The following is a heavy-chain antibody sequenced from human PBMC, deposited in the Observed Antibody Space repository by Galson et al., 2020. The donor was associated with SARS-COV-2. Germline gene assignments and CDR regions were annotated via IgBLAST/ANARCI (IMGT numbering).Heavy chain of an antibody. D-gene: IGHD3-9*01. CDR2: IIPIFGTA. J-gene: IGHJ6*02. V-gene: IGHV1-69*13. CDR1: GGTFSSYA. CDR3: ARDQSLTYYDILTGPNYGMDV. Sequence: SVKVSCKASGGTFSSYAISWVRQAPGQGLEWMGGIIPIFGTANYAQKFQGRVTITADESTSTADMELSSLRSEDTAVYYCARDQSLTYYDILTGPNYGMDVWGQGTTVTVSS.